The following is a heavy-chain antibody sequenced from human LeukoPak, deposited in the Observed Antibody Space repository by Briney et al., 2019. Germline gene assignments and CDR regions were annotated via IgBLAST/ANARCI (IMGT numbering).Heavy chain of an antibody. J-gene: IGHJ4*02. CDR3: ARDRETYYYDSSGVY. CDR2: ISSSSSYI. CDR1: GFTFSSYS. Sequence: GGSLRLSCAASGFTFSSYSMNWVRQAPRKGLEWVSSISSSSSYIYYADSVKGRFTISRDNAKNSLYLQMNSLRAEDTAVYYCARDRETYYYDSSGVYWGQGTLVTVSS. V-gene: IGHV3-21*01. D-gene: IGHD3-22*01.